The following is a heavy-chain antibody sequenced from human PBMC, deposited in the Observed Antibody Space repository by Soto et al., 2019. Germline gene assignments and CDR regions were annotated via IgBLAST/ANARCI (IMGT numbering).Heavy chain of an antibody. CDR2: MNPNSGNT. V-gene: IGHV1-8*01. D-gene: IGHD3-10*01. J-gene: IGHJ6*03. Sequence: ASVKVSCKASGYTFTSYDINWVRQATGQGLEWMGWMNPNSGNTGYAQKFQGRVTMTRNTSISTAYMELSSLRSEDTAVYYCARLERMVRGVINGMDYYYYMDVWGKGTTVTVS. CDR3: ARLERMVRGVINGMDYYYYMDV. CDR1: GYTFTSYD.